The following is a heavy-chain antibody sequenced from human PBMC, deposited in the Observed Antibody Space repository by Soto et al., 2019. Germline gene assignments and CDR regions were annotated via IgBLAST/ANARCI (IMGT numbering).Heavy chain of an antibody. CDR3: ARAGYCGPGCYYYFDY. J-gene: IGHJ4*02. D-gene: IGHD2-21*02. Sequence: EVQLVESGGGLVQPGGSLRLSCAVSGFTFGSYWMNWVRLIPGKGLEWVAYIKPDGSATYYVDSVKGRFTISRDNAKNSLYLQMNGLRVEDTSVYYCARAGYCGPGCYYYFDYWGQGTLVTVS. CDR1: GFTFGSYW. V-gene: IGHV3-7*01. CDR2: IKPDGSAT.